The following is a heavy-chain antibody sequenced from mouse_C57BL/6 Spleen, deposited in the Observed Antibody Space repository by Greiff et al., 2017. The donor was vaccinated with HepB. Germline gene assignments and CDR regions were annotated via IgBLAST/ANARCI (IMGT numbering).Heavy chain of an antibody. D-gene: IGHD2-4*01. CDR3: ARGTTMIDWYFDV. CDR1: GYSITSGYY. V-gene: IGHV3-6*01. Sequence: EVKLMESGPGLVKPSQSLSLTCSVTGYSITSGYYWNWIRQFPGNKLEWMGYISYDGSNNYNPSLKNRISITRDTSKNQFFLKLNSVTTEDTATYYCARGTTMIDWYFDVWGTGTTVTVSS. CDR2: ISYDGSN. J-gene: IGHJ1*03.